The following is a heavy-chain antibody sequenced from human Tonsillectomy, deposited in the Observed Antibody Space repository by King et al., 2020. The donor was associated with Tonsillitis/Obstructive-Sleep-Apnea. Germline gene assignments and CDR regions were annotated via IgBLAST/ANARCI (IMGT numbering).Heavy chain of an antibody. V-gene: IGHV3-21*01. D-gene: IGHD6-13*01. CDR3: ARDLGSPGIAAAGTDY. Sequence: VQLVESGGGLVKPGGSLRLSCAASGFTFSSYSMNCVRQAPGNGLEWVSSISISSSYIYYADSVKGRFTISRDNANNSLDLQMNSLRAEDTAVYYCARDLGSPGIAAAGTDYWGQGTLVTVSS. CDR2: ISISSSYI. CDR1: GFTFSSYS. J-gene: IGHJ4*02.